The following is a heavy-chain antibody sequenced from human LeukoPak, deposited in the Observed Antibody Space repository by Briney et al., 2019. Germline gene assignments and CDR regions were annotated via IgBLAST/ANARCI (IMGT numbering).Heavy chain of an antibody. J-gene: IGHJ5*02. CDR2: ISSNGGST. Sequence: PGGSLRLSCSASGFTFSSYAMHWVRQAPGKGLEYVSAISSNGGSTYYADSVKGRFTISRGNSKNTLYLQMSSLRAEDTAVYYCVKGRIAVAGPFDPWGQGTLVTVSS. CDR3: VKGRIAVAGPFDP. V-gene: IGHV3-64D*06. CDR1: GFTFSSYA. D-gene: IGHD6-19*01.